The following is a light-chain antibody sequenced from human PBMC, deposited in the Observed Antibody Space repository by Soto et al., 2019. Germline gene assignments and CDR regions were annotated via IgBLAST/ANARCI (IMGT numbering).Light chain of an antibody. J-gene: IGKJ4*01. V-gene: IGKV1-39*01. Sequence: DIQMTQSPSSLSASVGDRVIITCRASQSLTSHLNWYQQKPGKAPKLLIYAASSLQSGVPSRFSGSGSATDFTLTISSLQPEDFATYYCQQSYRTPLTFGGGTKVEIK. CDR2: AAS. CDR3: QQSYRTPLT. CDR1: QSLTSH.